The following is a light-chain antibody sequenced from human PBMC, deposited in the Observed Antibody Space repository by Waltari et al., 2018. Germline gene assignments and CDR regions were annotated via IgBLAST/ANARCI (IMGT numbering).Light chain of an antibody. CDR2: AAS. V-gene: IGKV1-9*01. CDR3: QHFKSYPLT. Sequence: IQLTQSPSSLSASVGDRVTITCRASQDINSFLAWYQQKPEKAPKVLIYAASTLQSGVPSRFSGSGSGTEFTLTINSLQPEDFATYYCQHFKSYPLTFGGGTKVEIK. J-gene: IGKJ4*01. CDR1: QDINSF.